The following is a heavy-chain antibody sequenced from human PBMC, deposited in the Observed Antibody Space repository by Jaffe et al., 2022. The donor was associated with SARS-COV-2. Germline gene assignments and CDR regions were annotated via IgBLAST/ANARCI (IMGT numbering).Heavy chain of an antibody. CDR2: ITSGSTSI. V-gene: IGHV3-48*02. Sequence: EVQLVESGGGLVQPGGSLRLSCAASGFTFSSYTMSWVRQAPGKGLEWVSYITSGSTSIYYADSVKGRFTVSRDNAKNSLYLQMNSLRDEDTAVYYCARETVHDYWGQGALVTVSS. CDR1: GFTFSSYT. D-gene: IGHD4-4*01. J-gene: IGHJ4*02. CDR3: ARETVHDY.